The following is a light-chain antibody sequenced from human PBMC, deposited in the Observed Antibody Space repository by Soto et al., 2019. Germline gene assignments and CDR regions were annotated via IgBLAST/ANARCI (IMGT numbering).Light chain of an antibody. Sequence: DIHMTQSPSTLSASVADTVTIPYRASQTISGWLAWYQQSPGRAPNLLIFDASTLAGGVPSRFSGSGSGTTFTLTISSLQSDDFATYYCQQYETFSGTFGPGTKVDIK. J-gene: IGKJ1*01. CDR2: DAS. CDR3: QQYETFSGT. V-gene: IGKV1-5*01. CDR1: QTISGW.